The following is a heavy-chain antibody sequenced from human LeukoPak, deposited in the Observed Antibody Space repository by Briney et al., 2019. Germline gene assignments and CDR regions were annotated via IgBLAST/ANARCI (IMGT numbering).Heavy chain of an antibody. CDR3: ACTSSFG. Sequence: GGSLRLSCVASGFTFSNYWMHWVRQTPGKGLVWVSRINSDGSITTHADSVKGRFTISRDNAKNTLYLQMNSLRAEDTAVYYCACTSSFGGGQGTLVTVSS. CDR1: GFTFSNYW. CDR2: INSDGSIT. J-gene: IGHJ4*02. V-gene: IGHV3-74*01. D-gene: IGHD3-3*01.